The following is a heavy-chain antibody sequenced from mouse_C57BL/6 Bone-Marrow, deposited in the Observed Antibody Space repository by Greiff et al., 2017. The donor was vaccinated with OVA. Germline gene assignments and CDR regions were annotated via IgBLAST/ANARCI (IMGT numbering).Heavy chain of an antibody. J-gene: IGHJ4*01. CDR3: ASSVITTVVAKGAMDY. V-gene: IGHV1-77*01. D-gene: IGHD1-1*01. CDR2: IGPGSGST. Sequence: QVHVKQSGAELVKPGASVKISCKASGYTFTDYYINWVKQRPGQGLEWIGKIGPGSGSTYYNEKFKGKATLTADKSSSTAYMQLSSLTSEDSAVYFCASSVITTVVAKGAMDYWGQGTSVTVSS. CDR1: GYTFTDYY.